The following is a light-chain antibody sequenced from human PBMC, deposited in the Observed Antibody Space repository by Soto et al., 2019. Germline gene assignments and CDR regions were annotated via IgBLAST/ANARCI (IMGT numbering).Light chain of an antibody. CDR2: GAS. CDR3: QQYNNRPPLT. V-gene: IGKV3-20*01. CDR1: QSVSSSY. J-gene: IGKJ4*01. Sequence: EIVLTQSPGTLSLSPGERATLSCRASQSVSSSYLAWYQQKPGQAPRLLIYGASSRATGIPDRFSGSGSGTDFTLTISRLEPEDFAVYYCQQYNNRPPLTFGGGTKVAIK.